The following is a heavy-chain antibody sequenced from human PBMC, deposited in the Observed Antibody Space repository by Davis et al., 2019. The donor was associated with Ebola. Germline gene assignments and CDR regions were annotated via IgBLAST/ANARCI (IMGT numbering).Heavy chain of an antibody. CDR1: GFTFSSYG. V-gene: IGHV3-21*01. J-gene: IGHJ4*02. Sequence: GGSLRLSCAASGFTFSSYGMNWVRQAPGKGLEWVSSISSSSSYIYYADSVKGRFTISRDNAKNSLYLQMNSLRAEDTAVYYCTSSSSLSGYDEDYWGQGTLVTVSS. CDR2: ISSSSSYI. CDR3: TSSSSLSGYDEDY. D-gene: IGHD5-12*01.